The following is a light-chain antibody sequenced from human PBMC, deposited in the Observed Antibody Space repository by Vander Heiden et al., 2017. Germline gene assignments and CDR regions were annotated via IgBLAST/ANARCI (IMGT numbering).Light chain of an antibody. Sequence: QSALTQPASVSGSPGQSITISCTGTSRDAGSYKFVSWYQQSPGKAPKLLIYEGGKRPSGVSSRFSGSKSGSTASLTISGLQSEDEADYYCCSYGRGNIYVFGSGT. CDR2: EGG. CDR3: CSYGRGNIYV. CDR1: SRDAGSYKF. J-gene: IGLJ1*01. V-gene: IGLV2-23*01.